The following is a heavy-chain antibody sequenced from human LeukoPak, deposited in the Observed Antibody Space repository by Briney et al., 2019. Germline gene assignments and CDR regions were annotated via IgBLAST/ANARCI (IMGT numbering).Heavy chain of an antibody. CDR3: ARGGRYCSSTSCYPPYYYYMDV. J-gene: IGHJ6*03. V-gene: IGHV4-59*01. Sequence: SETLSLTCTVSGGSISSYYWSWIRQPPGKGLEWIGYIYYSGSTNYNPSLKSRVTISVDTSKNQFSLKLSSVTAADTAVYYCARGGRYCSSTSCYPPYYYYMDVWGKGTTVTVSS. D-gene: IGHD2-2*01. CDR2: IYYSGST. CDR1: GGSISSYY.